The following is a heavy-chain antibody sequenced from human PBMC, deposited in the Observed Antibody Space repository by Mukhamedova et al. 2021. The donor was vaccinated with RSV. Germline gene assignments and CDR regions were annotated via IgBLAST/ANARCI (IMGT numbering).Heavy chain of an antibody. CDR3: AGEGGYCSSTTCYKYFQH. Sequence: TTYADSVKGRFTISRDNAKNTLDLQMDSLRVEDTAIYYCAGEGGYCSSTTCYKYFQHWGRGTLVTVSS. V-gene: IGHV3-74*01. D-gene: IGHD2-2*01. J-gene: IGHJ1*01. CDR2: T.